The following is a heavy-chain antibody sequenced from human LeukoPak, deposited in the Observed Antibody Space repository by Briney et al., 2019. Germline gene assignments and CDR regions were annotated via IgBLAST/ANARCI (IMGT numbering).Heavy chain of an antibody. CDR1: GGSISSSSYY. V-gene: IGHV4-39*01. Sequence: SQTLSLTCTVSGGSISSSSYYWGWLRQPPGKGLEWIGTIYYSGSTYYNPSLKSRVTISVDTSKNQFSLKLSSVTAADTAVYYCARLDSIHLITYWGQGTLVTVSS. J-gene: IGHJ4*02. CDR2: IYYSGST. CDR3: ARLDSIHLITY. D-gene: IGHD3-16*01.